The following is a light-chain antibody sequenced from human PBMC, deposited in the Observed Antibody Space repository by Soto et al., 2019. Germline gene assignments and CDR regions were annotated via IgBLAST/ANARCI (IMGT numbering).Light chain of an antibody. CDR1: SSDVGGYNY. V-gene: IGLV2-14*01. J-gene: IGLJ1*01. CDR2: EAS. Sequence: QSALTQPASVSGSPGQSITISCTGTSSDVGGYNYVSWYQQQSGKAPKLMIHEASNRPSGVSNLFSGSKSGNTASLTISGRQAEDEADYYCSSYTSSRAYVFGIGTKLTVL. CDR3: SSYTSSRAYV.